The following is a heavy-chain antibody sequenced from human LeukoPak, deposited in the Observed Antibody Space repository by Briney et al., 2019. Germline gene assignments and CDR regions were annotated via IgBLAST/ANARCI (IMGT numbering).Heavy chain of an antibody. CDR2: IYPGDSDT. CDR1: GYSFTSYW. CDR3: ARRGAAAAGYYYYGMDV. D-gene: IGHD6-13*01. Sequence: GESLKTSCKGSGYSFTSYWIGWVRQMPGKGLEWMGIIYPGDSDTRYSPSFQGQVTISADKSISTAYLQWSSLKASDTAMHYCARRGAAAAGYYYYGMDVWGQGTTVTVSS. J-gene: IGHJ6*02. V-gene: IGHV5-51*01.